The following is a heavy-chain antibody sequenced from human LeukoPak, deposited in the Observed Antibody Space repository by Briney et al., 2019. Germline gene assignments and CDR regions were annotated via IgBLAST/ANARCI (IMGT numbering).Heavy chain of an antibody. CDR3: ARNSNFDTHDY. CDR1: GFTFSSYW. Sequence: PGGSLRLSCAAPGFTFSSYWMSWVRQAPGKGLEWVANIKQDGSEKYYVDSVKGRFSISRDNAKNSLYLQMNSLSAEDTAVYYCARNSNFDTHDYWGQGTLVTVSS. D-gene: IGHD3-22*01. V-gene: IGHV3-7*01. J-gene: IGHJ4*02. CDR2: IKQDGSEK.